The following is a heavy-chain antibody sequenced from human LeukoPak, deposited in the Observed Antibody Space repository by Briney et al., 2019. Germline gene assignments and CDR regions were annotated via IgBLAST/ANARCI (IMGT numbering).Heavy chain of an antibody. V-gene: IGHV3-64*04. CDR2: ISSNGGST. J-gene: IGHJ4*02. D-gene: IGHD4-23*01. Sequence: GGSLRLSCSASGFTFSSYAMHWVRQAPGKGLEYVSAISSNGGSTYYAESVEGRFTISRDNSKSTLYLQMNSLRAEDTAVYYCAKRSDYGSNGNYFDSWGQGTPVTVSS. CDR3: AKRSDYGSNGNYFDS. CDR1: GFTFSSYA.